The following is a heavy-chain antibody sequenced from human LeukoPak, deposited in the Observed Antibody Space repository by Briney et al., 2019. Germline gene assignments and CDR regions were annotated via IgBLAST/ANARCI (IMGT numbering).Heavy chain of an antibody. J-gene: IGHJ3*02. V-gene: IGHV1-2*02. D-gene: IGHD6-19*01. Sequence: ASVKVSCKASGYTFTGYYMHWVRQAPGQGLEWMGWINPNSGGTNYAQKFQGRVTMTRDTSISTAYMELSRLRSDDTAVYYCARVMGAVAGYAFDIWGQGTMVTVSS. CDR3: ARVMGAVAGYAFDI. CDR1: GYTFTGYY. CDR2: INPNSGGT.